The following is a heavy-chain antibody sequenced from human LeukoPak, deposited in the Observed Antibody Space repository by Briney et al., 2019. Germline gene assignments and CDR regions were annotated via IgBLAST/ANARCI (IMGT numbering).Heavy chain of an antibody. J-gene: IGHJ4*02. CDR3: AKDWGYDKPLYFDY. CDR2: ISAVGDST. D-gene: IGHD5-12*01. Sequence: GGSLRLSCAASGFTFSSYAMTWVRQAPGKGLEWVSGISAVGDSTHYADSVKGRFTISRDNSKNTLYLQMNSLKAEDTAVYYCAKDWGYDKPLYFDYWGQGTLVTVSS. V-gene: IGHV3-23*01. CDR1: GFTFSSYA.